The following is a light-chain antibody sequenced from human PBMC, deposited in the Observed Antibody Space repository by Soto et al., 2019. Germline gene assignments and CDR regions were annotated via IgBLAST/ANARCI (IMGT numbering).Light chain of an antibody. CDR3: SSYTSSSTQV. CDR1: SSDVGGYNY. V-gene: IGLV2-14*01. Sequence: QSALTQPDSVSGSPGQSITISCTGTSSDVGGYNYVSWYQQHPGKAPKLMIYDVSNRPSGVSNRFSGSKSDNTAALTISGLQAEYEEDYYCSSYTSSSTQVFGGGTKLTVL. CDR2: DVS. J-gene: IGLJ2*01.